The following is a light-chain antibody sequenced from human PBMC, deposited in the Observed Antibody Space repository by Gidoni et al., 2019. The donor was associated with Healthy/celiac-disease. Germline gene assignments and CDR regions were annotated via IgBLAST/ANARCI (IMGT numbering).Light chain of an antibody. CDR1: NIGSKS. V-gene: IGLV3-21*02. CDR2: DDS. J-gene: IGLJ3*02. CDR3: QVWDSSSDSWV. Sequence: SYVLTQPPSSAVPRGQTAWIPWGGNNIGSKSVHWYQQTPGQAPVLVVYDDSDRHSGIPERFSGSNSGNTATLTISRVEDGDEADYYCQVWDSSSDSWVFGGGTKLTVL.